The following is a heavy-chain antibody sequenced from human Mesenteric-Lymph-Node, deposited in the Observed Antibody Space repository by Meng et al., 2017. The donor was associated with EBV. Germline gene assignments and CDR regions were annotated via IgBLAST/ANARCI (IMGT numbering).Heavy chain of an antibody. CDR1: GVTLDDYT. CDR2: SAWNGGST. CDR3: AREYEYGSGSYDY. D-gene: IGHD3-10*01. Sequence: VQRVESVVVVVPAGGSHSIPCTASGVTLDDYTMHWVRRAPGKGLEWVSLSAWNGGSTDYADSVKGRFTISRDNKKNSLYLQMSSLTTEDTAFYYCAREYEYGSGSYDYWGQGTLVTVSS. V-gene: IGHV3-43*01. J-gene: IGHJ4*02.